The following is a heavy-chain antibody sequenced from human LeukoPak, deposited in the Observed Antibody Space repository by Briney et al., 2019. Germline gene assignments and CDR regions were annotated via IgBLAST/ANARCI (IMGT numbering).Heavy chain of an antibody. D-gene: IGHD3-10*01. CDR2: ISYSGTT. CDR1: GGSMSSYY. CDR3: ARHGSGTSLALYP. V-gene: IGHV4-59*08. Sequence: SETLSLTCTVSGGSMSSYYWSWIRQSSEKGLEWVGYISYSGTTNYNPSLKSRVTISLGTSKNRFSLNLTSVTAADTAVYYCARHGSGTSLALYPWGQGTLVTVSS. J-gene: IGHJ5*02.